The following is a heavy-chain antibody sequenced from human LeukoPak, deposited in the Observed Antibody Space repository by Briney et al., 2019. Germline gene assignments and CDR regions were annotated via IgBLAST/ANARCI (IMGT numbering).Heavy chain of an antibody. J-gene: IGHJ4*02. V-gene: IGHV1-2*02. CDR3: ARDQVARDIVVVLTATGTIDY. D-gene: IGHD2-15*01. Sequence: ASVKVSCKASGYTFTIYGISWVRQAPGQGLEWMGWINPNSGDTNYAQKFQGRVTMTRDTSVNTAYMELSRLRSDDTAVYYCARDQVARDIVVVLTATGTIDYWGQGTLVTVSS. CDR2: INPNSGDT. CDR1: GYTFTIYG.